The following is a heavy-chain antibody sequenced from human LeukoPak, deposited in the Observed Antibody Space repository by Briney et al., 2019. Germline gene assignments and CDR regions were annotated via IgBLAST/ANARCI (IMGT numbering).Heavy chain of an antibody. D-gene: IGHD6-19*01. CDR3: ARGASLYSSGWYYPY. Sequence: GGSLRLSCAVSGFTVNNNYMSWVRQAPGKGLEWVSVIYSGGSTYYADSVKGRFTISRDNSKSTLYLQMNSLRAEDTAVYYCARGASLYSSGWYYPYWGQGTLVTVSS. CDR2: IYSGGST. CDR1: GFTVNNNY. J-gene: IGHJ4*02. V-gene: IGHV3-66*02.